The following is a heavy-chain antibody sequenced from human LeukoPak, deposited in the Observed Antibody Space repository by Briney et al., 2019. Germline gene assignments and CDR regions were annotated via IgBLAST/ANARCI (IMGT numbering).Heavy chain of an antibody. D-gene: IGHD3-22*01. Sequence: GGSLRLSCAASGFTFSSYWMHWVRQAPGKGLVWVSRINSDGSSTSYADSVKGRFTISRDNAKNTLYLQMNSLRAEDTAVYYCARGPVSGTMIVVVAPIDYWGQGTLVTVSS. J-gene: IGHJ4*02. V-gene: IGHV3-74*01. CDR1: GFTFSSYW. CDR2: INSDGSST. CDR3: ARGPVSGTMIVVVAPIDY.